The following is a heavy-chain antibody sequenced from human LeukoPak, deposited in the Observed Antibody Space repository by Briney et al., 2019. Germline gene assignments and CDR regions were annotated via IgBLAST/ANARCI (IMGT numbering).Heavy chain of an antibody. CDR2: IYYSGST. J-gene: IGHJ4*02. CDR3: ARQTTYYGSGSSFDY. Sequence: SETLSLTCTVSGGSISSSSYYWGWIRQPPGKGLEWIGSIYYSGSTYYNPSLKSRVTISVDTSKNQFSLKLSSVTAADTAVYYCARQTTYYGSGSSFDYWGQGTLVTVSS. CDR1: GGSISSSSYY. V-gene: IGHV4-39*01. D-gene: IGHD3-10*01.